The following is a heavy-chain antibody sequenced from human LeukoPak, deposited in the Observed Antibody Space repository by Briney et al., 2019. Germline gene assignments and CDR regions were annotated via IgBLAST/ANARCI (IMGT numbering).Heavy chain of an antibody. Sequence: SETLSLTCAVYGGSFSGYYWSWIRQPPGKGLEWIGEINHSGSTNYNPSLKSRVTISVNTSKNQFSLKLSSVTAADTAVYYCATDNYYDSSLHYWGQGTLVTVSS. J-gene: IGHJ4*02. CDR2: INHSGST. CDR1: GGSFSGYY. V-gene: IGHV4-34*01. CDR3: ATDNYYDSSLHY. D-gene: IGHD3-22*01.